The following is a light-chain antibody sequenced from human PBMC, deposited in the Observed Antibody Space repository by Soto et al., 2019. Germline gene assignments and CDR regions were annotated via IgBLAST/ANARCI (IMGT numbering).Light chain of an antibody. J-gene: IGLJ3*02. V-gene: IGLV2-14*01. CDR1: SSDVGGYNY. Sequence: QSALTQPASVSGSPGQSITISCTGSSSDVGGYNYVSWYQQHPGKAPKLMIYEVSNRPSGVSNRFSGSKSGNTASLTISGRQAEYEADYYCSSYTSSSTLDRVFGGGTKLTVL. CDR3: SSYTSSSTLDRV. CDR2: EVS.